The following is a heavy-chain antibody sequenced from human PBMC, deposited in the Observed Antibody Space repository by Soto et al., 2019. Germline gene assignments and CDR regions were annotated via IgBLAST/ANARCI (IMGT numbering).Heavy chain of an antibody. CDR2: ISVYRGNT. V-gene: IGHV1-18*01. D-gene: IGHD1-1*01. CDR1: GYTFNSYG. J-gene: IGHJ6*02. CDR3: ARAVYCTTDNCWDDFYYYNLDV. Sequence: ASVKVSCKTSGYTFNSYGISWVRQAPGQGLEWMGWISVYRGNTNYAQKFQGRVTMTTDTSTSTAYMELTSLRFDDTATYYCARAVYCTTDNCWDDFYYYNLDVWGRGTSVTVSS.